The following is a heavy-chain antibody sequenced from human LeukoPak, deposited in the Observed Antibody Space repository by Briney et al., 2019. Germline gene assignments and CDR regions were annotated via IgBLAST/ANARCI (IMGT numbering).Heavy chain of an antibody. CDR2: ISSNGVST. J-gene: IGHJ1*01. V-gene: IGHV3-64*01. CDR3: ARDGEYCSGGSCYGN. CDR1: GFTFSSYA. D-gene: IGHD2-15*01. Sequence: RGSPRLSCAASGFTFSSYAMHWVRQAPGKGLEYVSAISSNGVSTYYANSVKGRFTISRDNSKNTLYLQMGSLRAEDMAVYYCARDGEYCSGGSCYGNWGQGTL.